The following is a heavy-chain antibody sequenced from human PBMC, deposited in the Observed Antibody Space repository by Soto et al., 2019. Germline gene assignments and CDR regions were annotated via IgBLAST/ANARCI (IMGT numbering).Heavy chain of an antibody. V-gene: IGHV3-23*01. CDR1: GFTFSSYA. CDR2: ISGSGGST. J-gene: IGHJ5*02. D-gene: IGHD3-3*01. CDR3: AKAGGDDFWSGYPFDP. Sequence: GGSLRLSCAASGFTFSSYAMSWVRQAPGKGLEWVSAISGSGGSTYYADSVKGRFTISRDNSKNTLYLQMNSLRAEDTAVYYCAKAGGDDFWSGYPFDPWGQGTLVTVSS.